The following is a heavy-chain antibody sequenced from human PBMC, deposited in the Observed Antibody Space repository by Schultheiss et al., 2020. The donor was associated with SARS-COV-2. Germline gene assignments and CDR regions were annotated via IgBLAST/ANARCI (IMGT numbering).Heavy chain of an antibody. CDR1: GGSINSVGYY. J-gene: IGHJ4*02. V-gene: IGHV4-31*03. Sequence: SQTLSLTCTVSGGSINSVGYYWSWIRQHPGKGLEWIGYIYYSGSTYYNPSLKSRVTISVDTSKNQVSLKLNSVTAADTAVYYCARGGTMFQLWGQGILVTVSS. D-gene: IGHD3-10*02. CDR2: IYYSGST. CDR3: ARGGTMFQL.